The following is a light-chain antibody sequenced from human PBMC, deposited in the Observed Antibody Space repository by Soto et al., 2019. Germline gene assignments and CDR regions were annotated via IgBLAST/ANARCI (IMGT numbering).Light chain of an antibody. V-gene: IGKV1-5*01. CDR3: QEYQSYSRR. CDR1: QSISSW. CDR2: DAS. Sequence: DIQMTQYPSTLSASVGDRVTITCRASQSISSWLAWYQQKPGKAPKLLIYDASSLESGVPSRFSGSGSGTEFTLTISSLKPDDFATYYCQEYQSYSRRFGQGTKVDIK. J-gene: IGKJ1*01.